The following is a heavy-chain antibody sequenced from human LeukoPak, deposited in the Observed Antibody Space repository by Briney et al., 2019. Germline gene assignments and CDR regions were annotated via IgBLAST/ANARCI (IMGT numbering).Heavy chain of an antibody. D-gene: IGHD6-19*01. Sequence: ASVKVSCKASGYTFTSYFMHWVRQAPGQGLEWMGIINPSRGSTNYAQKFQGRVTMTRDTSTSTVYMELSSLRSEDTAVYYCARFAVHRRLTVAGQFGLDYWGQGTLVTVSS. CDR3: ARFAVHRRLTVAGQFGLDY. CDR2: INPSRGST. J-gene: IGHJ4*02. V-gene: IGHV1-46*01. CDR1: GYTFTSYF.